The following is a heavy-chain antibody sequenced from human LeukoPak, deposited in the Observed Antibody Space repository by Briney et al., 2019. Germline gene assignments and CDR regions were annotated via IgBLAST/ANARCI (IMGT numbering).Heavy chain of an antibody. D-gene: IGHD2-2*01. Sequence: GGSLRLSCAASGFTVSSNYMSWVRQAPGKGLEWVSVIYSGGSTYYADSVKGRFTISRDNSKNTPYLQMNSLRAEDTAVYYCARERSTTNWFDPWGQGTLVTVSS. J-gene: IGHJ5*02. CDR2: IYSGGST. CDR3: ARERSTTNWFDP. V-gene: IGHV3-53*01. CDR1: GFTVSSNY.